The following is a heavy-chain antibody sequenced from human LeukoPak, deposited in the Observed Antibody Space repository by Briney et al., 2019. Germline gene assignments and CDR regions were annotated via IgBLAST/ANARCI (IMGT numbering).Heavy chain of an antibody. CDR3: ARNRATNDY. CDR2: MKDDGYEI. Sequence: PGGSLGLSCTASGFTFKNYRMTWVRQAPGKGLEWVASMKDDGYEIQYVDSVKGRFTISRDNAKNSLYLQMNNLRAEDTAVYYCARNRATNDYWGQGTLVTVSS. D-gene: IGHD1-26*01. CDR1: GFTFKNYR. V-gene: IGHV3-7*01. J-gene: IGHJ4*02.